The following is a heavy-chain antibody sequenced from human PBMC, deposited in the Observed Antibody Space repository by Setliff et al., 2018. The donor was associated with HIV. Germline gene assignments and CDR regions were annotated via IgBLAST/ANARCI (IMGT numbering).Heavy chain of an antibody. Sequence: SETLSLTCTVSGGFISSSSYYWGWIRQPPGKGLEWIGSIYYSGSTYYNPSLKSRVTISVDTSKNQFSLKLSSVTAADTAVYYCARHAARLGQVDYWGQGTLVTVSS. CDR2: IYYSGST. CDR3: ARHAARLGQVDY. J-gene: IGHJ4*02. CDR1: GGFISSSSYY. V-gene: IGHV4-39*01. D-gene: IGHD7-27*01.